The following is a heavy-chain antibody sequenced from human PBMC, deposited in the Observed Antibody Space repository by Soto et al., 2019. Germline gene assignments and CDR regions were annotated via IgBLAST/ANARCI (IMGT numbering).Heavy chain of an antibody. D-gene: IGHD3-16*01. CDR3: ARDGEVVWGGYKYYYGMDV. J-gene: IGHJ6*02. CDR2: ISADNGKT. Sequence: QVQLVQSGAEVKKPGASVKVSCKASGHTFTTYGISWVRQAPGQGLEWMGWISADNGKTNYAPKLQGRVTMPTDTSTSTAYMERRSLRSDDTAVYSCARDGEVVWGGYKYYYGMDVWGQGTTVTVSS. CDR1: GHTFTTYG. V-gene: IGHV1-18*01.